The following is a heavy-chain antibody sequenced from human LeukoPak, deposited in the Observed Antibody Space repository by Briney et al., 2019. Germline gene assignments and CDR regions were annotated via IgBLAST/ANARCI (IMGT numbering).Heavy chain of an antibody. CDR1: GGSFSGYY. CDR3: ATLTGGDDAFDI. Sequence: KPSETLSLTCAVYGGSFSGYYCNWIRQPPGKGLEWIGEINHSGSTNYNPSLKSRVTISVDTSKNQFSLKLSSVTAADTAVYYCATLTGGDDAFDIWGQGTMVTVSS. CDR2: INHSGST. D-gene: IGHD4-23*01. V-gene: IGHV4-34*01. J-gene: IGHJ3*02.